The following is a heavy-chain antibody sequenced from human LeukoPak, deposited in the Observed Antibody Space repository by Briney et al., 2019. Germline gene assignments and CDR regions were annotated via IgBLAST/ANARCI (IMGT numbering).Heavy chain of an antibody. Sequence: GGSLRLSCSASGFTFSIYSMSWVRQAPGKGLEWVSYISSTSSTISYADSVKGRFTISRDNAENSLYLQMNSLRAEDTAVYYCARDSDSPLYYYDSSGPDAFDIWGQGTMVTVSS. J-gene: IGHJ3*02. CDR1: GFTFSIYS. D-gene: IGHD3-22*01. V-gene: IGHV3-48*01. CDR2: ISSTSSTI. CDR3: ARDSDSPLYYYDSSGPDAFDI.